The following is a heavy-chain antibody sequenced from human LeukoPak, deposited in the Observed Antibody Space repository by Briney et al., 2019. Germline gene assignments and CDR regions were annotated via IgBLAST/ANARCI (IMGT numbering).Heavy chain of an antibody. Sequence: PSETLSLTCTASGGSVSSATYYWNWIRQPPGKGLEWIGYIYYSGSTNYNPSLKSRVTISVDTSKNQFSLNLSSVTAADTAVYYCARARYCSGGSCYYNNWFDPWGQGTLVTVSS. D-gene: IGHD2-15*01. CDR1: GGSVSSATYY. V-gene: IGHV4-61*01. CDR3: ARARYCSGGSCYYNNWFDP. J-gene: IGHJ5*02. CDR2: IYYSGST.